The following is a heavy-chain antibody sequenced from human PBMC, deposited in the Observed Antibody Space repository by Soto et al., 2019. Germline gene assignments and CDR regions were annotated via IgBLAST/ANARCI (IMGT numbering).Heavy chain of an antibody. CDR1: GDSVSRNSAA. J-gene: IGHJ4*02. Sequence: SQTLSLTCAISGDSVSRNSAAWNWIGQSPSRGLEWLGRTYYRSKWYHGYAVSVKSRITINPDTSKNQFSLQLSSVTPEDTGVYYCTGQSVAGAIDYWGQGTPVTVSS. V-gene: IGHV6-1*01. D-gene: IGHD6-19*01. CDR2: TYYRSKWYH. CDR3: TGQSVAGAIDY.